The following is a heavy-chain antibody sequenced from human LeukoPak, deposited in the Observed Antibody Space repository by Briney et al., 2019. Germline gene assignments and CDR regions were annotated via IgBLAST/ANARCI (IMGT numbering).Heavy chain of an antibody. CDR3: ARPDYDAAGAFDI. J-gene: IGHJ3*02. D-gene: IGHD4-17*01. CDR2: ISGTGTTT. CDR1: GFTFSDYY. Sequence: PGGSLRLSCAASGFTFSDYYMSWIRQAPGKELEWTSYISGTGTTTYADSVRGRFTVSRDNAKKSLYLQMNTLRAEDTAVYYCARPDYDAAGAFDIWGQGTMVTVSS. V-gene: IGHV3-11*01.